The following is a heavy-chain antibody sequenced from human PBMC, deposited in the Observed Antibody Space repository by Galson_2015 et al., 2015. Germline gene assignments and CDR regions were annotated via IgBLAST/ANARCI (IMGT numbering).Heavy chain of an antibody. Sequence: SLRLSCAASGFTFSSYRMHWVRQAPGKGLEWVSCISSSSSTIYYADSVKGRFTISRDNAKNSLYLQMNSLRAEDTAVYYCARELHAFDIWGQGTMVTVSS. CDR2: ISSSSSTI. V-gene: IGHV3-48*01. CDR3: ARELHAFDI. J-gene: IGHJ3*02. D-gene: IGHD3-10*01. CDR1: GFTFSSYR.